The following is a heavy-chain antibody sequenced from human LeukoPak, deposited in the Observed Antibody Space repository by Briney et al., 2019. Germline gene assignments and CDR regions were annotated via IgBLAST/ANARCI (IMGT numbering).Heavy chain of an antibody. CDR1: GFTFSSYN. CDR2: ISSSSSYI. V-gene: IGHV3-21*01. Sequence: PGGSLRLSCAASGFTFSSYNMNWVRQPPGKGLEWVSSISSSSSYIYYADSVKGRFTTSRDNAKNSPYLQMNSLRAEDTAVYYCARDNEIVGATSDYWGQGTLVTVSS. J-gene: IGHJ4*02. D-gene: IGHD1-26*01. CDR3: ARDNEIVGATSDY.